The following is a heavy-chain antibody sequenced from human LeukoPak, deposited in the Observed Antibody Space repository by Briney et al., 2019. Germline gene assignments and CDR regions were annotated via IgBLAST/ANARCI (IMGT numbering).Heavy chain of an antibody. V-gene: IGHV3-74*01. CDR3: ARDMYGEEVFDI. Sequence: GGSLRLSCAASGFTFSDYSMNWVRQAPGKELVWVSRINSDGSTTDYADSVKGRFTISRDNAKNTLYLQMNSLRAEDTALYYCARDMYGEEVFDIWGQGTIVTVSS. CDR2: INSDGSTT. D-gene: IGHD2-8*01. CDR1: GFTFSDYS. J-gene: IGHJ3*02.